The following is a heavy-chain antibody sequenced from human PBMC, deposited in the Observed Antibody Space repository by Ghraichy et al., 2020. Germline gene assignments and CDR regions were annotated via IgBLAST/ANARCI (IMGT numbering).Heavy chain of an antibody. D-gene: IGHD2-2*01. J-gene: IGHJ6*02. V-gene: IGHV3-53*01. CDR1: GFTVSSNY. CDR2: IYSGSST. CDR3: ARGGYCSSTSCYFPFYYYGMDV. Sequence: GGSLRLSCAASGFTVSSNYMSWVRQAPGKGLEWVSVIYSGSSTNYADSVKGRFTISRDNSKNTVYLQMNSLRAEDTAVYYCARGGYCSSTSCYFPFYYYGMDVWGQGTTVTVSS.